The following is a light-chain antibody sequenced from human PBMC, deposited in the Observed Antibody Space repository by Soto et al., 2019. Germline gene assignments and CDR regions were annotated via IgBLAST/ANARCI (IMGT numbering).Light chain of an antibody. J-gene: IGLJ1*01. V-gene: IGLV2-23*01. CDR1: SSDVGSNNL. CDR3: CSYAGSSTYV. CDR2: DGS. Sequence: QSVLTQPASVSGSPGQSITISCTGTSSDVGSNNLVSWHQQHPAKATKLMIYDGSRRPSGLSYRFGGSKSGNAASLTIARLQDEDEADYYGCSYAGSSTYVFGTGTKVTVL.